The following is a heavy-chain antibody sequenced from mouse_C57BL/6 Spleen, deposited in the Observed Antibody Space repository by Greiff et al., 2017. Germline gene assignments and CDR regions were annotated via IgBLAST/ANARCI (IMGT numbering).Heavy chain of an antibody. D-gene: IGHD1-1*01. V-gene: IGHV1-55*01. J-gene: IGHJ4*01. Sequence: QVQLQQPGAELVKPGASVKMSCKASGYTFTSYWITWVKQRPGQGLEWIGDIYPGSGSTNYNAKFKSKATLTVDTSSSTAYMQLSSLTSEDSAVXDCARLDYYGSSHCAMDDWGQGTSVTVSS. CDR3: ARLDYYGSSHCAMDD. CDR1: GYTFTSYW. CDR2: IYPGSGST.